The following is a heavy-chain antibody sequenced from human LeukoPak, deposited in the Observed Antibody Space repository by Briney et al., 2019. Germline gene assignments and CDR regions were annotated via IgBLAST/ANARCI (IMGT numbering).Heavy chain of an antibody. J-gene: IGHJ3*02. CDR3: ARALGYCSSTSCRGAFDI. V-gene: IGHV4-4*07. CDR1: GGSISSYY. D-gene: IGHD2-2*01. Sequence: SETLSLTCTVSGGSISSYYWSWIQQPAGKGLEWIGRIYTSGSTNYNPSLKSRVTMSVDTSKNQFSLKLSSVTAADTAVYYCARALGYCSSTSCRGAFDIWGQGTMVTVSS. CDR2: IYTSGST.